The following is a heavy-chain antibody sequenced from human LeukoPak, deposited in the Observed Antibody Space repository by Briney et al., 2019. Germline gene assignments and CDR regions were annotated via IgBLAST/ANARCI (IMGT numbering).Heavy chain of an antibody. CDR2: INPNSGGT. J-gene: IGHJ4*02. CDR1: GYTFTGYY. V-gene: IGHV1-2*02. D-gene: IGHD1-7*01. Sequence: ASVTVSCKASGYTFTGYYMHWVRQAPGQGLEWMGWINPNSGGTNYAQKFQGRVTMTRDTSISTAYMELSRLRSDDTAVYYCARDGGITGTKFDYWGQGTLVTVSS. CDR3: ARDGGITGTKFDY.